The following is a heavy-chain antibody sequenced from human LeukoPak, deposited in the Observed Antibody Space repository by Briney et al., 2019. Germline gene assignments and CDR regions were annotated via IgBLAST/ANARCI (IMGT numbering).Heavy chain of an antibody. Sequence: PSETLSLTCTVSGNSISSGDNYWSWIRQPAGKGLEWIGRIYTSGSTNYNPSLKSRVTISGDTSKNQLALRLSSVTAADTAVYYCAREGLNMVRGIIPEEAWGWFDPWGQGTLVTVSS. CDR3: AREGLNMVRGIIPEEAWGWFDP. D-gene: IGHD3-10*01. V-gene: IGHV4-61*02. CDR1: GNSISSGDNY. CDR2: IYTSGST. J-gene: IGHJ5*02.